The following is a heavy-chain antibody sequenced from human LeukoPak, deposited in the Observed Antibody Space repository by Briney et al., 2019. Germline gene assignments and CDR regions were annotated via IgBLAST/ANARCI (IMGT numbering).Heavy chain of an antibody. J-gene: IGHJ6*02. CDR2: IYYHWST. CDR1: GGSISSYY. Sequence: SETLSLTCTVSGGSISSYYWSWIRQPPGKGLEWIGYIYYHWSTNYNPSLKSRVAISIDTSKNQFSLKLSSVTAADTAVYYCATSIAVAGPDYYYYYVMDVWGQGTTVTVSS. D-gene: IGHD6-19*01. V-gene: IGHV4-59*08. CDR3: ATSIAVAGPDYYYYYVMDV.